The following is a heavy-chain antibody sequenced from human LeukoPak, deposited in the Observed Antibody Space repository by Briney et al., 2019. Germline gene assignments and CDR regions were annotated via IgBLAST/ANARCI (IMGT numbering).Heavy chain of an antibody. J-gene: IGHJ4*02. CDR2: IIPIFGTA. Sequence: SVKVSCKASGGTFSSYAISWVRQAPGQGLEWMGRIIPIFGTANCAQKFQGRVTITTDESTSTAYMELSSLRSEDTAVYYCARVEMVRSYYDSSGYYYVKDYWGQGTLVTVSS. V-gene: IGHV1-69*05. D-gene: IGHD3-22*01. CDR1: GGTFSSYA. CDR3: ARVEMVRSYYDSSGYYYVKDY.